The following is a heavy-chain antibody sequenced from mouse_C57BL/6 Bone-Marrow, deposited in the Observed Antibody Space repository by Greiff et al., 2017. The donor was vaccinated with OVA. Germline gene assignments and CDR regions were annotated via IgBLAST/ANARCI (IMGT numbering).Heavy chain of an antibody. CDR2: IHPNSGST. V-gene: IGHV1-64*01. D-gene: IGHD3-2*02. CDR1: GYTFTSYW. CDR3: ARRQLRLRGYYAMDY. Sequence: VQLQQPGAELVKPGASVKLSCKASGYTFTSYWMHWVKQRPGQGLEWIGMIHPNSGSTNYNEKFKSKATLTVDKSSSTAYMQLSSLTSEDSAVYYGARRQLRLRGYYAMDYWGQGTSVTVSS. J-gene: IGHJ4*01.